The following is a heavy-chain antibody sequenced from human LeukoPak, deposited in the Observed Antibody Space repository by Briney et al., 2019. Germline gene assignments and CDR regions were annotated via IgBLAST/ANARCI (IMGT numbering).Heavy chain of an antibody. Sequence: GGSLRLSCAASGFTFSSYWMHWVRQAPGKGLVWVSHINPDGRTTRYANSVTGRFTISRDNAKNTADLQMSSLRAEDTAVYYCVRDLGGSDDYWGQGTLVTVSS. J-gene: IGHJ4*02. CDR2: INPDGRTT. CDR1: GFTFSSYW. CDR3: VRDLGGSDDY. V-gene: IGHV3-74*01. D-gene: IGHD2-15*01.